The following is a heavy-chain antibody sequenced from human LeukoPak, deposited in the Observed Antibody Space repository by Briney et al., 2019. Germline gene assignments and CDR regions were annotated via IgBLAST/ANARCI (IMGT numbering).Heavy chain of an antibody. CDR1: GGTFSSYA. CDR3: ARAGGYDFWSGPIASRNYYYYMDV. Sequence: GSSVKVSCKASGGTFSSYAISWVRQAPGQGLEWMGRIIPILGIANYAQKFQGRVTITADKSTSTAYMELSSSRSEDTAVYYCARAGGYDFWSGPIASRNYYYYMDVWGKGTTVTVSS. J-gene: IGHJ6*03. D-gene: IGHD3-3*01. V-gene: IGHV1-69*04. CDR2: IIPILGIA.